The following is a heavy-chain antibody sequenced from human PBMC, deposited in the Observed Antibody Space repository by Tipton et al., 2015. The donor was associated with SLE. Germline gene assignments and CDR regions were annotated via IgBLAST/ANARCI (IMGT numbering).Heavy chain of an antibody. D-gene: IGHD3-22*01. V-gene: IGHV3-72*01. CDR1: GFTFSDHY. Sequence: SLRLSCAASGFTFSDHYMDWVRQAPGKGLEWVGRTRNKANSYTTEYAASVKGRFTISRDDSKNSLYLQMNSLKTEDTAVYYCARSPYYYDSSGYYFYWYFDLWGRGTLVTVSS. CDR3: ARSPYYYDSSGYYFYWYFDL. CDR2: TRNKANSYTT. J-gene: IGHJ2*01.